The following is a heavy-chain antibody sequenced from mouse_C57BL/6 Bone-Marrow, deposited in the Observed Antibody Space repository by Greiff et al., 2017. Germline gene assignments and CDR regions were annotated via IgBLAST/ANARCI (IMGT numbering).Heavy chain of an antibody. J-gene: IGHJ3*01. V-gene: IGHV1-15*01. CDR3: TRRSDGYNGAWFAY. CDR1: GYTFTDYE. CDR2: IDPETGGT. D-gene: IGHD2-3*01. Sequence: VQLQQSGAELVRPGASVTLSCKASGYTFTDYEMHWVKQTPVHGLEWIGAIDPETGGTAYNQKFKGKAILTADKSSSTAYMELRSLTSEDSAVSYCTRRSDGYNGAWFAYWGQGTLVTVSA.